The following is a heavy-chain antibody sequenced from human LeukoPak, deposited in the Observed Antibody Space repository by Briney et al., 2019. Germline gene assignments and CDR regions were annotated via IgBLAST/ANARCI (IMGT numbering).Heavy chain of an antibody. CDR3: SRRELTGCLSSGY. J-gene: IGHJ4*02. CDR1: GFIFITNG. Sequence: AGGSLRLSCAASGFIFITNGMTWVRQAPGKGLEWVANIKYDGSETYYVDSVKGRFTISRDNAKNSLYLQINSLRVEDTAVYYCSRRELTGCLSSGYWGEGTLVTVSS. V-gene: IGHV3-7*05. D-gene: IGHD1-26*01. CDR2: IKYDGSET.